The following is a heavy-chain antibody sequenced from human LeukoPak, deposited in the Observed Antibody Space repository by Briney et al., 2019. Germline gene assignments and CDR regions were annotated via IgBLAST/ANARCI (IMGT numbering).Heavy chain of an antibody. V-gene: IGHV3-74*01. Sequence: PGGSLRLSCAASGFTYSSYWMSWVRQAPGKGLVWVSRINGDGSSTTYADSLKGRFTISRDNAKNTLYLQMNSLRAEDTAVYYCARTSEGGYFDYWGQGAVVTVSS. J-gene: IGHJ4*02. CDR2: INGDGSST. CDR3: ARTSEGGYFDY. CDR1: GFTYSSYW.